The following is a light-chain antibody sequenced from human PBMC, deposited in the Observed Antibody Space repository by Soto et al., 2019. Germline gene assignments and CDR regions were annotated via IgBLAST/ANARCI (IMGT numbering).Light chain of an antibody. Sequence: EIQMTLYPSSLSASVVDRLTITCRASQMVSMYLNWYQQKPGKAPKPLIYAASSLQSGVPSRFSGSGSGTDFTLTISSLQHEDFATYYCQQSHNTWTFGQGTKVDIK. V-gene: IGKV1-39*01. CDR2: AAS. J-gene: IGKJ1*01. CDR1: QMVSMY. CDR3: QQSHNTWT.